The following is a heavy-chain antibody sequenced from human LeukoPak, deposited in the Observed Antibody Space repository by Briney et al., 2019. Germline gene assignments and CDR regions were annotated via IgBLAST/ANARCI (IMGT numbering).Heavy chain of an antibody. CDR1: AFTVSSNH. CDR2: ISSGGTT. Sequence: GGSLRLSCAASAFTVSSNHISWVRQAPGKGLEWVSAISSGGTTDHADSVKGRFTISRDNAKNSLYLQMNSLRAEDTAVYYCARGLTGDYWGQGTLVTVSS. V-gene: IGHV3-53*01. J-gene: IGHJ4*02. D-gene: IGHD7-27*01. CDR3: ARGLTGDY.